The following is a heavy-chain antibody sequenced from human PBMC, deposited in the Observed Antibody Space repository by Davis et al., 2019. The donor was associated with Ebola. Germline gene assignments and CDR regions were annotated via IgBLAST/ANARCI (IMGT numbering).Heavy chain of an antibody. CDR2: IYSGGST. V-gene: IGHV3-66*01. CDR3: ARDRGSPLRTRGHDY. CDR1: GFTVSSNY. J-gene: IGHJ4*02. D-gene: IGHD3-16*01. Sequence: GESLKISCAASGFTVSSNYMSWVRQAPGKGLEWVSVIYSGGSTYYADSVKGRFTISRDNSKNTLYLQMNSLRAEDTAVYYCARDRGSPLRTRGHDYWGQGTLVTVSS.